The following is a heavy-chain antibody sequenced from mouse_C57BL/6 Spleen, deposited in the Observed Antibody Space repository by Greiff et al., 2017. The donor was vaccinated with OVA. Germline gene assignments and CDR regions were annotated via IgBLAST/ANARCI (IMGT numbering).Heavy chain of an antibody. CDR1: GYSITSGYY. CDR3: ARETYYYGSKSPWFAY. CDR2: ISYDGSN. D-gene: IGHD1-1*01. Sequence: VQLQQSGPGLVKPSQSLSLTCSVTGYSITSGYYWNWIRQFPGNKLEWMGYISYDGSNNYNPSLKNRISITRDTSKNQFFLKLNSVTTEDTATYYCARETYYYGSKSPWFAYWGQGTLVTVSA. J-gene: IGHJ3*01. V-gene: IGHV3-6*01.